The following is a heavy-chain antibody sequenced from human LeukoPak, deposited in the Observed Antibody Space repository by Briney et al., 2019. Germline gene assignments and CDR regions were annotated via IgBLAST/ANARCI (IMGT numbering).Heavy chain of an antibody. J-gene: IGHJ6*04. D-gene: IGHD3-10*01. Sequence: TGGSLRLSCAASGFTFSSYGMHWVRQAPGKGLEWVAVISYDGSNKYYADSVKGRFTISRDNSKNTLYLQMNSLRAEDTAAYYCAKDGDRDYYGSGSYWDYYYYGMDVWGKGTTVTVSS. CDR1: GFTFSSYG. CDR3: AKDGDRDYYGSGSYWDYYYYGMDV. V-gene: IGHV3-30*18. CDR2: ISYDGSNK.